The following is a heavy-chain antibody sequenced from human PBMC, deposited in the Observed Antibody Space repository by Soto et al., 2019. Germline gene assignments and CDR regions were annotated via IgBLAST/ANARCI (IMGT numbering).Heavy chain of an antibody. Sequence: GGSLRLSCAASGFTFSSYAMSWVRQAPGKGLEWVSASSGSGGSTYYADSVKGRVTISRDNSKNTLYLQMNSLRAEDTAVYYCAKLKISRAAAGLMDVWGQGTTVTVSS. D-gene: IGHD6-13*01. J-gene: IGHJ6*02. CDR1: GFTFSSYA. V-gene: IGHV3-23*01. CDR2: SSGSGGST. CDR3: AKLKISRAAAGLMDV.